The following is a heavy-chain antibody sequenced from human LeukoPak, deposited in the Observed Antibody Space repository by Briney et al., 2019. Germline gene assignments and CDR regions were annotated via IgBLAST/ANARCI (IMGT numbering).Heavy chain of an antibody. CDR3: ARDPAPRVSVVVPAAMNSDYYYYYMDV. CDR1: GYTFTGYY. Sequence: ASVKVSCKASGYTFTGYYMHWVRQAPGQGLEWMGWINPNSGDTRYAQSFQGRVTMTRDTSISTAYMELSRLRSDDTAVYYCARDPAPRVSVVVPAAMNSDYYYYYMDVWGKGTTVTISS. V-gene: IGHV1-2*02. D-gene: IGHD2-2*01. CDR2: INPNSGDT. J-gene: IGHJ6*03.